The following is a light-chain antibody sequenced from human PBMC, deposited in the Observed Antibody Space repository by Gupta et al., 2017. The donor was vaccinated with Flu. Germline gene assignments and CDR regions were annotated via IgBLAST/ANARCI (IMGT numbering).Light chain of an antibody. CDR1: QSIRNW. Sequence: PSTLSASVRDRVPITCRASQSIRNWLAWYQQKPGKATNLLIYMASTLVSGVPSRFSGGGPGTEFTLTISSLQPDDFTTYYFHLYDAYLGTFGQGTKLEIK. CDR2: MAS. CDR3: HLYDAYLGT. V-gene: IGKV1-5*03. J-gene: IGKJ2*01.